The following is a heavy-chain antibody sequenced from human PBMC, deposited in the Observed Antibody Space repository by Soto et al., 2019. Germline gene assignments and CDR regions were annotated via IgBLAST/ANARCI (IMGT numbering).Heavy chain of an antibody. CDR3: ARDRRLYYYDSSGSTPLDAFDI. D-gene: IGHD3-22*01. CDR1: GYTFTGYY. V-gene: IGHV1-2*02. J-gene: IGHJ3*02. CDR2: INPNSGGT. Sequence: ASVKVSCKASGYTFTGYYMHWVRQAPGQGLEWMGWINPNSGGTNYAQKFQGRVTMTRDTSISTAYMELSRLRSDDTAVYYSARDRRLYYYDSSGSTPLDAFDIWGQGTMVTVSS.